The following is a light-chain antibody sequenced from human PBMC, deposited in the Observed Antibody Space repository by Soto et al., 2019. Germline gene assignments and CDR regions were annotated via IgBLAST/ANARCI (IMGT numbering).Light chain of an antibody. CDR3: QQYDSSSWT. CDR1: QSVSTSY. Sequence: EIVLTQSPGTLALSPGERATLSCRASQSVSTSYLAWYQQKPGQAPRLLIYGASSRATGIPDRFSGSGSGTVFPLTISRLEPEDFAVYYCQQYDSSSWTFGQGTKVEIK. CDR2: GAS. J-gene: IGKJ1*01. V-gene: IGKV3-20*01.